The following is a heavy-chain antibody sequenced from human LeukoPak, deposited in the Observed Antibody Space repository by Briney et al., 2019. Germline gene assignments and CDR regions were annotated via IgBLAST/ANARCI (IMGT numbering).Heavy chain of an antibody. D-gene: IGHD3-9*01. J-gene: IGHJ5*02. CDR2: INSGSSTV. CDR3: ARDAPRRYDWPRYNWFDP. CDR1: GFTFSDYY. Sequence: KSGGSLRLSCAASGFTFSDYYMSWIRQAPGKGLEWVSYINSGSSTVKYADSVKGRFTISRDNAKNSLFLHMNRLRDEDTAVYYCARDAPRRYDWPRYNWFDPWGQGTLVTVSS. V-gene: IGHV3-11*04.